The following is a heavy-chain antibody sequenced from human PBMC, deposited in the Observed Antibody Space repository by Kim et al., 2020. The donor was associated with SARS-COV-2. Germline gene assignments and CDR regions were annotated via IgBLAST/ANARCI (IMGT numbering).Heavy chain of an antibody. CDR1: GFSFTTFP. CDR3: VKDPGGDWLLYGGYRRYGLDV. CDR2: ISDNGDTT. J-gene: IGHJ6*02. V-gene: IGHV3-64D*09. Sequence: GGSLRLSCLASGFSFTTFPMHWVRQAPGRGLEYISTISDNGDTTYYADSLKGRFTISRDNSKNTLYLQMSSLRAEDTAVYYCVKDPGGDWLLYGGYRRYGLDVWGQGTTVTVSS. D-gene: IGHD3-9*01.